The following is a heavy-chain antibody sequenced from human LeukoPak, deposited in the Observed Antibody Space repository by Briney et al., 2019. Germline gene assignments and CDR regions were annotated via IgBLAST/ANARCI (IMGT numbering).Heavy chain of an antibody. D-gene: IGHD3-9*01. CDR3: AKDKGYRYFDWSLDY. V-gene: IGHV3-30*18. CDR2: ISYEGSNK. CDR1: GFTFSSYG. Sequence: PGGSLRLSCAASGFTFSSYGMHWVRQAPGKGLEWVAVISYEGSNKYYADSVKGRFTISRDNSKNTLHLQMNSLRAEDTAVYYCAKDKGYRYFDWSLDYWGQGTLVTVSS. J-gene: IGHJ4*02.